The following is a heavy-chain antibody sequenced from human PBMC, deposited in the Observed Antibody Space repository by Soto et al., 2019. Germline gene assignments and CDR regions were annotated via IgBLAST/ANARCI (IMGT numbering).Heavy chain of an antibody. CDR3: ARDWRGAEGFDP. CDR1: GYTFPNFG. V-gene: IGHV1-18*04. Sequence: ASVKVSCKASGYTFPNFGISWVRQAPGQGLEWLGWISTDNGDTKYAQNFQGRVTMTTDTSTTTSYMELRSLTSDDTAVYFCARDWRGAEGFDPWGQGTLVPVSS. J-gene: IGHJ5*02. D-gene: IGHD3-3*01. CDR2: ISTDNGDT.